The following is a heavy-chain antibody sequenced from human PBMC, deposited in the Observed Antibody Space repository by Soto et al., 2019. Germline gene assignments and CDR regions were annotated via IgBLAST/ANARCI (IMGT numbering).Heavy chain of an antibody. CDR1: GYTFTGYY. D-gene: IGHD3-22*01. J-gene: IGHJ5*02. CDR2: INPNSGGT. V-gene: IGHV1-2*02. Sequence: GASVKVSCKASGYTFTGYYMHWVRQAPGQGLEWMGWINPNSGGTNYAQKFQGRVTMTRDTSISTAYMELSRLRSDDTAVYYCARASEDRFTIIVVATWSWFDPWGQGTLVTVSS. CDR3: ARASEDRFTIIVVATWSWFDP.